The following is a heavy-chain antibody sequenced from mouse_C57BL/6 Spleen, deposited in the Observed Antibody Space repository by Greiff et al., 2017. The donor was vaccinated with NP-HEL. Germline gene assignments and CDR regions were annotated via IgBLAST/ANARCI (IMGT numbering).Heavy chain of an antibody. Sequence: VKLQESGPELVKPGASVKISCKASGYAFSSSWMNWVKQRPGKGLEWIGRIYPGDGDTNYNGKFKGKATLTADKSSSTAYMQLSSLTSEDSAVYFCARENYGDFDYWGQGTTLTVSS. CDR1: GYAFSSSW. CDR3: ARENYGDFDY. D-gene: IGHD1-1*02. CDR2: IYPGDGDT. V-gene: IGHV1-82*01. J-gene: IGHJ2*01.